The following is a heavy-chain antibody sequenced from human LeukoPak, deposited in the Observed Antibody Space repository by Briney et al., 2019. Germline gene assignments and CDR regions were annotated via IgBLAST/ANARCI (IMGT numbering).Heavy chain of an antibody. Sequence: ASVKVSCKASGYTFTGCYMHCVRQASGQGLEWMGRINPNSGGTNYAQKFQGRVTMTRDTSISTAYMELGRLRSDDTAVYNCPRSARSFWETPWTGHMDVWGKGTTVTVSS. CDR3: PRSARSFWETPWTGHMDV. D-gene: IGHD3-10*01. J-gene: IGHJ6*03. V-gene: IGHV1-2*06. CDR1: GYTFTGCY. CDR2: INPNSGGT.